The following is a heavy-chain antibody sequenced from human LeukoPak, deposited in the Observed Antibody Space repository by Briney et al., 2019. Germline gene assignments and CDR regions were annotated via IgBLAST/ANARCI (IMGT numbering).Heavy chain of an antibody. J-gene: IGHJ4*02. V-gene: IGHV1-69*05. CDR3: ARTPFFDWLLYFDY. Sequence: ASVKVSCKASGGTFSSYAISRVRQAPGQGLEWMGGIIPIFGTANYAQRFQGRVTITTDESTSTAYMELSSLRSEDTAVYYCARTPFFDWLLYFDYWGQGTLVTVSS. D-gene: IGHD3-9*01. CDR1: GGTFSSYA. CDR2: IIPIFGTA.